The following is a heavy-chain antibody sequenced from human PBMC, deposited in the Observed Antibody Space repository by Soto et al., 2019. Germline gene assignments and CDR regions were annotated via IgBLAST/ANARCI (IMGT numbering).Heavy chain of an antibody. CDR2: IKQDGSEK. CDR3: ARAPYSSDREAFFFDY. J-gene: IGHJ4*02. Sequence: EVQLVESGGGLVQPGGSLRLSCAASGFTFSSYWMSWVRQAPGKGLEWVANIKQDGSEKYYVDSVKGRFTISRDNAKNSPYLQMKNLRAGDTAVYYWARAPYSSDREAFFFDYLGQGTLVTVSS. V-gene: IGHV3-7*01. CDR1: GFTFSSYW. D-gene: IGHD6-19*01.